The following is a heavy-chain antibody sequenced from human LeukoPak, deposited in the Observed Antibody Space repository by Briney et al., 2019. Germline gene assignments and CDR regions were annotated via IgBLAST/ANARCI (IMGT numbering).Heavy chain of an antibody. CDR3: ATPGGHYYDSSGYSDFDY. D-gene: IGHD3-22*01. Sequence: GASVKVSCKASGYTFTGYYMHWVRQAPGQGLEWMGWINPNSGGTNYAQKFQGRVTMTRDTSISTAYMELSRLRSDDTAVYYCATPGGHYYDSSGYSDFDYWGQGTLVTVSS. CDR1: GYTFTGYY. V-gene: IGHV1-2*02. CDR2: INPNSGGT. J-gene: IGHJ4*02.